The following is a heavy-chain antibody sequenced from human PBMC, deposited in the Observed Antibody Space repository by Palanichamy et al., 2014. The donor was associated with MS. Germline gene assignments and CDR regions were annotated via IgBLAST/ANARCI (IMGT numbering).Heavy chain of an antibody. CDR2: IYYSGDI. D-gene: IGHD1-14*01. CDR3: ARTARIPDS. Sequence: QVQLQESGPGLVKPSETLSLTCTVSGDPMTSHYWSWIRQPPGKGLEYIGYIYYSGDINYNPSLKSRITMSLDTSNNQFSLKLNYVTAADTAVYYCARTARIPDSWGQGTLVTVSS. V-gene: IGHV4-59*11. J-gene: IGHJ4*02. CDR1: GDPMTSHY.